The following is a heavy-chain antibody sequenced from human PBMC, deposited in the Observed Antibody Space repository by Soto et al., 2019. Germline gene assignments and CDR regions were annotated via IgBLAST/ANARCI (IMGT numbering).Heavy chain of an antibody. CDR2: ISAYNGNT. V-gene: IGHV1-18*01. CDR3: ARGPMGVGVVAATPFWFDP. J-gene: IGHJ5*02. D-gene: IGHD2-15*01. Sequence: ASVKVSCKASGYTFTSYGISWVRQAPGQGLEWMGWISAYNGNTNYAQKLQGRVTMTTDTSTSTAYMELRSLRSDDTAVYYCARGPMGVGVVAATPFWFDPWGQGTLVTVSS. CDR1: GYTFTSYG.